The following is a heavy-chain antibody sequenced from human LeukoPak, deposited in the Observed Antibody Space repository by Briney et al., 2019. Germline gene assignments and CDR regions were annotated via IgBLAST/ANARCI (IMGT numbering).Heavy chain of an antibody. D-gene: IGHD3-22*01. V-gene: IGHV1-2*02. Sequence: EASVKVSCKASGDTFTGYYMHWVRQAPGQGLEWMGWINPNSGGTNYAQKFQGRVTMTRDTSISTAYMELSRLRSDDTAVYYCASSRGSGYYSNARHYFDYWGQGTLVTVSS. CDR2: INPNSGGT. J-gene: IGHJ4*02. CDR3: ASSRGSGYYSNARHYFDY. CDR1: GDTFTGYY.